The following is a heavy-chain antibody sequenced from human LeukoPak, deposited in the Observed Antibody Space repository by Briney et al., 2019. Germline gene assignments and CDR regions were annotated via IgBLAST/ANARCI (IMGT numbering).Heavy chain of an antibody. CDR2: INWNGGST. CDR3: ARDNDILTGSHGWFDP. D-gene: IGHD3-9*01. CDR1: GFTFDDYD. Sequence: TGGSLRLSCAASGFTFDDYDMSWVRQAPGKGLEWVSGINWNGGSTRYADSVKGRFTISRDNAKNSLYLQMNSLRAEDTAVYYCARDNDILTGSHGWFDPWGQGTLVTVSS. J-gene: IGHJ5*02. V-gene: IGHV3-20*04.